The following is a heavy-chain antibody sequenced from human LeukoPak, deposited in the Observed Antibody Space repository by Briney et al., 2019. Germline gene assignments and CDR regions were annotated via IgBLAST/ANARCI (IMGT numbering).Heavy chain of an antibody. D-gene: IGHD6-13*01. V-gene: IGHV3-23*01. J-gene: IGHJ4*02. CDR1: GLIFSSYA. CDR3: AKFSSSWYLDY. CDR2: ISGSGGST. Sequence: GGSLRLSCAASGLIFSSYAMSWVRQAPGKGLEWVSAISGSGGSTYYADSVKGRFTISRDNSKNTLFLQMNSLRAEDTAVYYCAKFSSSWYLDYWGQGTLVTVSS.